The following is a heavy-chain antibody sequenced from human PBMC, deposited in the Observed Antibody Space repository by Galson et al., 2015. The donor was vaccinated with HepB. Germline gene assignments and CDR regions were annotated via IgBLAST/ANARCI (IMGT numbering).Heavy chain of an antibody. CDR3: AREGLRPRGEYWYFDL. D-gene: IGHD3-16*01. J-gene: IGHJ2*01. CDR1: GGSFSGYY. CDR2: IYTSGST. Sequence: SETLSLTCAVYGGSFSGYYWSWIRQPAGKGLDWIGRIYTSGSTNYNPSLKSRVTMSVDTSKSQFSLKLSSVTAADTAVYYCAREGLRPRGEYWYFDLWGRGTLVTVSS. V-gene: IGHV4-4*07.